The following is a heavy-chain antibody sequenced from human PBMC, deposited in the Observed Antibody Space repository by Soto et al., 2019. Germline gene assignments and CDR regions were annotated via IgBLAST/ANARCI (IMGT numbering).Heavy chain of an antibody. CDR2: IYPGDSDT. Sequence: GESLKISCKGSGYSFTSYWIGWVRQMPGKGLEWMGIIYPGDSDTRYSPSFQGQVTIPADKSISTAYLQWSSLKASDTAMYYCARLPLYYDSSGYCDYWGQGTLVTVSS. D-gene: IGHD3-22*01. CDR1: GYSFTSYW. V-gene: IGHV5-51*01. J-gene: IGHJ4*02. CDR3: ARLPLYYDSSGYCDY.